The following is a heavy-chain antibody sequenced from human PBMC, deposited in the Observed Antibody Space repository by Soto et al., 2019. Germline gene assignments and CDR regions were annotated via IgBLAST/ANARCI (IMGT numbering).Heavy chain of an antibody. CDR3: ARDLDFRANWFDP. CDR2: IIPIFGTA. D-gene: IGHD2-21*01. V-gene: IGHV1-69*13. Sequence: ASVKVSCKASGGTFSSYAIGWVRQAPGQGLEWMGGIIPIFGTANYAQKFQGRVTITADESTSTAYMELSSLRSEDTAVYYCARDLDFRANWFDPWGQGTLVTVSS. CDR1: GGTFSSYA. J-gene: IGHJ5*02.